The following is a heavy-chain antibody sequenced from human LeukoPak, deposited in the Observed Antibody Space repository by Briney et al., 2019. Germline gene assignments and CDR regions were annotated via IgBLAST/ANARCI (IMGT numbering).Heavy chain of an antibody. D-gene: IGHD3-10*01. Sequence: GGSLRLSCAASGFTFSSYSMNWVRQAPGKGLEWVSSTSSSSSYIYYADSVKGRFTISRDNAKNSLYLQMNSLRAEDTAVYYCARDRGYYGSGSPSTYYFDYWGQGTLVTVSS. CDR3: ARDRGYYGSGSPSTYYFDY. CDR1: GFTFSSYS. CDR2: TSSSSSYI. J-gene: IGHJ4*02. V-gene: IGHV3-21*01.